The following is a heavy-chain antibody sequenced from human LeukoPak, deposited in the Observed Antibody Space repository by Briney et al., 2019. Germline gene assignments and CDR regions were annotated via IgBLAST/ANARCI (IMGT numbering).Heavy chain of an antibody. D-gene: IGHD4-17*01. CDR3: ARPQHGDLYAFDI. CDR2: INGDGSSA. J-gene: IGHJ3*02. CDR1: GFTFSSYW. V-gene: IGHV3-74*01. Sequence: GGSLRLSCAASGFTFSSYWMHWVRQAPGERLVWVSRINGDGSSATYADSVKGRFTISRDSAKSTVYLQMNSLRAEDTAVYYCARPQHGDLYAFDIWGQGTMVTVSS.